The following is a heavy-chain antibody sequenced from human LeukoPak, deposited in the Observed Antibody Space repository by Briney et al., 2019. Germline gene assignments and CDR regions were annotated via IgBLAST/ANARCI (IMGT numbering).Heavy chain of an antibody. CDR1: GYTFTRYY. D-gene: IGHD5-18*01. J-gene: IGHJ6*02. V-gene: IGHV1-2*02. Sequence: ASVKVSCKASGYTFTRYYMHWVRQAPGQGLEWMGWINPNSGGTNYAQKFQGRVTMTRDTSISTAYMELSRLRSDDTAVYYCARDSTDTAMVTGLYYYGMDVWGQGTTVTVSS. CDR2: INPNSGGT. CDR3: ARDSTDTAMVTGLYYYGMDV.